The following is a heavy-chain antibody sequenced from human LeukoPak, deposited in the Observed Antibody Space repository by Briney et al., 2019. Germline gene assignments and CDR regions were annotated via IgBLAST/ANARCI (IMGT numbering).Heavy chain of an antibody. CDR2: ISSSRSYI. J-gene: IGHJ4*02. CDR1: GFTFSSYS. D-gene: IGHD6-13*01. Sequence: GGSLRLSCAASGFTFSSYSMNWVRQAPGKGLEWVSFISSSRSYIYYADSVKGRFAISRDHAKTSLYLQMNSLRAEDTAVYYCARFIAAPYYFDYWGRGTLVTVSS. V-gene: IGHV3-21*01. CDR3: ARFIAAPYYFDY.